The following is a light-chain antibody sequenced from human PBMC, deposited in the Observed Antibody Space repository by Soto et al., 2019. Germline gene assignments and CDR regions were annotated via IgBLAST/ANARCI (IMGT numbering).Light chain of an antibody. CDR3: SSYAASNNFV. V-gene: IGLV2-8*01. CDR2: EVS. Sequence: QSALTQPPSASGSPGQSVTISCTGTSSDVGGYNYVSWYQQHPGKAPKLMIYEVSKRPSGVPGRFSGSKSGNTASLTVSGLRAEDEADYYCSSYAASNNFVFGTGTKLTVL. CDR1: SSDVGGYNY. J-gene: IGLJ1*01.